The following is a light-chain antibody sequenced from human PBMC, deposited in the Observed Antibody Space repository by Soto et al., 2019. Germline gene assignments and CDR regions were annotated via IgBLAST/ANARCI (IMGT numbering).Light chain of an antibody. V-gene: IGKV1-39*01. Sequence: DIQMTQSPSSLSASVGDRVTITCRASQNINTYLNWHQQKPGKAPKLLIFAASSLQSGVPSRFSGSGSRTDFTLTISSLQPEDFATYYCQQSSTAPFTCGPGTKVDIK. CDR1: QNINTY. J-gene: IGKJ3*01. CDR2: AAS. CDR3: QQSSTAPFT.